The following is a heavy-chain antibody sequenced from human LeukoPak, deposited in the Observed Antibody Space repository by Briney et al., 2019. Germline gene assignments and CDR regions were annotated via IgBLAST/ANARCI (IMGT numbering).Heavy chain of an antibody. CDR3: ARVGLPYDFWSGSYFDY. CDR2: INPNSGGT. J-gene: IGHJ4*02. CDR1: GYSFTGYY. D-gene: IGHD3-3*01. V-gene: IGHV1-2*02. Sequence: ASVKVSCKASGYSFTGYYMHWVRQAPGQGLEWMGWINPNSGGTNYAQKFQGRVTMTRDTSINTAYMELSRLRSDDTAVYYCARVGLPYDFWSGSYFDYWGQGTLVTVSS.